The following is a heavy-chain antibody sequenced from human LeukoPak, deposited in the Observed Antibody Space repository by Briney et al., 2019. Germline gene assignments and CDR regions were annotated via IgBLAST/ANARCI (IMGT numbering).Heavy chain of an antibody. V-gene: IGHV4-4*02. D-gene: IGHD3-10*01. Sequence: SESLSLTCAVSGASISSSHWWSWVRQPPRKGLEWIGEIYHGGSTNCNPSLKGRVTISVDRSNNQFSLRLTSVTAADTAVYYCARGEEHGSGTVHFDYWGQGTLVTVSS. CDR3: ARGEEHGSGTVHFDY. CDR2: IYHGGST. CDR1: GASISSSHW. J-gene: IGHJ4*02.